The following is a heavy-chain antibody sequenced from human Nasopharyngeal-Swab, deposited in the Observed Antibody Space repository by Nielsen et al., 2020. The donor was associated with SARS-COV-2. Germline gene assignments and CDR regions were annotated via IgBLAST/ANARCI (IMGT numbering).Heavy chain of an antibody. V-gene: IGHV3-30*18. D-gene: IGHD4/OR15-4a*01. CDR1: GFTFSNSG. J-gene: IGHJ4*02. Sequence: GESLKISCAASGFTFSNSGMDWVRQAPGKGLEWVAVISYDGSNEYYGDSAKGRFTISRDNSKNTLYLQMNSLRVDDTAVYYCAKDVHADYGGIDYWGQGILVTVSS. CDR2: ISYDGSNE. CDR3: AKDVHADYGGIDY.